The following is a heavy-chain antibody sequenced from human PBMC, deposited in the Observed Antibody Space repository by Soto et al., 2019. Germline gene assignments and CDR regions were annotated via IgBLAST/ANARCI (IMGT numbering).Heavy chain of an antibody. CDR2: INLGESDT. Sequence: PGESPKISCAECGHTFGIYWIGWVRQTPGKCLEWMGIINLGESDTRYSPSFEGQVIISADRSINTAYLQWRSLKASDTAMYYCVRQPFTLWERGVNDGSDIWGQGTIVTVTS. CDR1: GHTFGIYW. J-gene: IGHJ3*02. V-gene: IGHV5-51*01. CDR3: VRQPFTLWERGVNDGSDI. D-gene: IGHD3-10*01.